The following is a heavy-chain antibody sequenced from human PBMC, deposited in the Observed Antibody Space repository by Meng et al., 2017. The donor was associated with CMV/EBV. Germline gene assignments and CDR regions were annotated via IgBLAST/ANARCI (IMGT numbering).Heavy chain of an antibody. J-gene: IGHJ4*02. CDR3: ARGDYYDSSGYYLRTLFDY. CDR2: INHSGST. Sequence: SVRGYYGSWIRPPPRKGLEWIGEINHSGSTNYNPSLKSRVTISVDTSKNQFSLKLSSVTAADTAVYYCARGDYYDSSGYYLRTLFDYWGQGTLVTVS. D-gene: IGHD3-22*01. V-gene: IGHV4-34*01. CDR1: SVRGYY.